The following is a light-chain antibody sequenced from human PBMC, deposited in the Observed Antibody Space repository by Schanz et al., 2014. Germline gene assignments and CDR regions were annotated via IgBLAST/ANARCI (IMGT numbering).Light chain of an antibody. CDR3: CSYAGSYTRV. J-gene: IGLJ3*02. V-gene: IGLV2-14*03. CDR1: SSDVGGYNY. Sequence: QSALTQPASVSGSPGQSITISCTGTSSDVGGYNYVSWYQHHPGKAPKLMIYDVSNRPSGVSNRFSGSKSGNTASLTISGLQAEDEADYYCCSYAGSYTRVFGGGTKVTVL. CDR2: DVS.